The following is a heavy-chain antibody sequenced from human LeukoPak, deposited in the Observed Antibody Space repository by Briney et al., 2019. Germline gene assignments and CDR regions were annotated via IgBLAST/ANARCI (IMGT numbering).Heavy chain of an antibody. V-gene: IGHV4-4*07. Sequence: SETLSLTCTVSGGSISSYYWSWIRQPAGKGLEWIGRIYTSGSTNYYPSLKSRVTISVDTSKNQFSLKLSSVTAADTAVYYCARARLSSSSYYYYGMDVWGQGTTVTVSS. D-gene: IGHD6-13*01. J-gene: IGHJ6*02. CDR2: IYTSGST. CDR1: GGSISSYY. CDR3: ARARLSSSSYYYYGMDV.